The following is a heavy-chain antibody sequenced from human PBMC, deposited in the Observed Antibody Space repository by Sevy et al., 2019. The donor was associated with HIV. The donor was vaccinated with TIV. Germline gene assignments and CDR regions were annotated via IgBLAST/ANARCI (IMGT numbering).Heavy chain of an antibody. J-gene: IGHJ5*02. Sequence: SETLSLTCTVSGGSVSSGSYYWSWIRQPPGKGLEWSGYIYYSGSTNYNPSLKRRVTISVDTSKNQFSLKLSSVTAADTAVYYCVRVVVAGYCSSTRCDNWFDPWGQGTLVTVSS. CDR3: VRVVVAGYCSSTRCDNWFDP. CDR2: IYYSGST. CDR1: GGSVSSGSYY. D-gene: IGHD2-2*01. V-gene: IGHV4-61*01.